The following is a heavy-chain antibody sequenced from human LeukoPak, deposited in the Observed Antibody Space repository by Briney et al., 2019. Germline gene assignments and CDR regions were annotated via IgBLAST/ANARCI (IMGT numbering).Heavy chain of an antibody. CDR1: GYTFTDYY. D-gene: IGHD5-18*01. Sequence: ASVKISCKVSGYTFTDYYMHWVQQAPGKGLEWMGLVDPEDGETIYAEKFQGRVTITADTSTDTAYMELSSLRSEDTPVYYCATPSYGKNWYFDLWGRGTLVTVSS. CDR3: ATPSYGKNWYFDL. J-gene: IGHJ2*01. CDR2: VDPEDGET. V-gene: IGHV1-69-2*01.